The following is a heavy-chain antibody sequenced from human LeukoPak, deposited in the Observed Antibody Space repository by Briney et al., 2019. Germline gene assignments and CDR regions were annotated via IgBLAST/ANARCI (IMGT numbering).Heavy chain of an antibody. D-gene: IGHD2-15*01. CDR1: GGTFSSYA. CDR2: IIPIFGTA. J-gene: IGHJ6*03. Sequence: GASVKVSCKASGGTFSSYAISWVRQAPGQGLEWMGGIIPIFGTANYAQKFQGRVTITADESTSTAYMELSSLRSEGTAVYYCARVLQGGTKIYYYYYYMDVWGKGTTVTVSS. V-gene: IGHV1-69*13. CDR3: ARVLQGGTKIYYYYYYMDV.